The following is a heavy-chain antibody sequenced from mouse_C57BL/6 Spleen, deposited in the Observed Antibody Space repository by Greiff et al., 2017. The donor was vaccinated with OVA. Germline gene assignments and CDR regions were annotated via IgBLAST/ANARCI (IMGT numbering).Heavy chain of an antibody. V-gene: IGHV1-15*01. J-gene: IGHJ4*01. CDR1: GYTFPDSE. Sequence: QVQLQQSGAELVRPGASVTLSCKASGYTFPDSEMHWVKQTPVHGLEWIGAIDPETGGTAYNQKFKGKAILTADKSSSTAYMELRSLTSEDSAVYYCRTPFTTVVPTDAMDYWGQGTSVTVSS. D-gene: IGHD1-1*01. CDR2: IDPETGGT. CDR3: RTPFTTVVPTDAMDY.